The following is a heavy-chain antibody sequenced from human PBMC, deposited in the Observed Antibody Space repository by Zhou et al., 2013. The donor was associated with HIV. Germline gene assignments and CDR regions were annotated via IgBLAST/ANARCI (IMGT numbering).Heavy chain of an antibody. D-gene: IGHD3-16*01. Sequence: QVQLQESGPGLVKPSETLSLTCTVSGGSISSYYWSWIRQPPGKGLEWIGYIYTSGSTNYNPSLTSRITISVDTSKNQFSLRLSSVTAADTAVYYCARGGDYYSYGMDVWGQGTTVTVSS. CDR3: ARGGDYYSYGMDV. V-gene: IGHV4-4*09. J-gene: IGHJ6*02. CDR2: IYTSGST. CDR1: GGSISSYY.